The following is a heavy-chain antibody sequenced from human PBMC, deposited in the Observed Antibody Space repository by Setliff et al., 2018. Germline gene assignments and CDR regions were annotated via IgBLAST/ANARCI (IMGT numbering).Heavy chain of an antibody. CDR2: ISYDGSNK. J-gene: IGHJ4*02. CDR1: GFTFNSYA. CDR3: ARDSAERRQYYNFWSGLLDY. V-gene: IGHV3-30*01. Sequence: QPGGSLRLSCAASGFTFNSYAMHWVRQAPGKGLEWVAVISYDGSNKYYADSVKGRFTISRDNSKNTLYVQMNSLRAEDTAVYFCARDSAERRQYYNFWSGLLDYWGQGTLVTVSS. D-gene: IGHD3-3*01.